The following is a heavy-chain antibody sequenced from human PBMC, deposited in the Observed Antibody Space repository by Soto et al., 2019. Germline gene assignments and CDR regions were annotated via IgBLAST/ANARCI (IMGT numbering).Heavy chain of an antibody. CDR2: IKSKTDGGTT. J-gene: IGHJ4*02. CDR3: TTVFGWNDEDFDY. CDR1: GFTFSNAW. Sequence: PGGSLRLSCAASGFTFSNAWMSWVRQAPGKGLEWVGRIKSKTDGGTTDYAAPVKGRFTISRDDSKNTLYLQMNSLKTEDTAVYYCTTVFGWNDEDFDYWGQGTLVTVSS. D-gene: IGHD1-1*01. V-gene: IGHV3-15*01.